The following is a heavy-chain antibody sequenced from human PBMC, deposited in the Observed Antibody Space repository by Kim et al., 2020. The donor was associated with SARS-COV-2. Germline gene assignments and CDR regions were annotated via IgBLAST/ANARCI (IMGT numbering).Heavy chain of an antibody. Sequence: SETLSLTCTVSGGSISSYYWSWIRQPPEEGLEWIGYIYYSGNTNYNPSLKSRVTISVDSSKNQFSLKLSSVTAADTAVYYCARSGQWLSPGDYWGQGTLV. D-gene: IGHD6-19*01. CDR1: GGSISSYY. V-gene: IGHV4-59*08. CDR3: ARSGQWLSPGDY. J-gene: IGHJ4*02. CDR2: IYYSGNT.